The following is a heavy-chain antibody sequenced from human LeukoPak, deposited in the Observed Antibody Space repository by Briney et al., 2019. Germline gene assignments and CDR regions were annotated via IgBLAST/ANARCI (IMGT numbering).Heavy chain of an antibody. CDR3: ARHIEQQDWFDP. Sequence: PSETLSLTCTVSGGSISSHYWSWIRQPPGKGLEWIGYIYYSGSTNYNPSLKSRVTISVDTSKNQFSLKLSSVTAADTAVYYCARHIEQQDWFDPWGQGTLVTVSS. V-gene: IGHV4-59*08. D-gene: IGHD6-13*01. CDR2: IYYSGST. CDR1: GGSISSHY. J-gene: IGHJ5*02.